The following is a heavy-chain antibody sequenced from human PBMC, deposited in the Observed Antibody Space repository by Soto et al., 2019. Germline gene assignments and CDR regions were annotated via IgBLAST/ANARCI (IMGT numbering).Heavy chain of an antibody. J-gene: IGHJ5*02. V-gene: IGHV1-3*01. CDR1: GYTFTIYA. CDR2: INAGNGNT. CDR3: ASSAPRGEYQLLYSWFDP. Sequence: ASVKVSCKASGYTFTIYAMHWVRQAPLQRLEWMGWINAGNGNTKYSQKFQGRVTITRDTSASTAYMELSSLRSEDTAVYYCASSAPRGEYQLLYSWFDPWGQGTLVTVSS. D-gene: IGHD2-2*02.